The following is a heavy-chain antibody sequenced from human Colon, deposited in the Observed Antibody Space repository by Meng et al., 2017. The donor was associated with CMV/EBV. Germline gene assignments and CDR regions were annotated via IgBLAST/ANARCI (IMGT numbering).Heavy chain of an antibody. CDR2: ISNSGDFI. CDR3: VRKNGGYSDY. J-gene: IGHJ4*02. V-gene: IGHV3-21*01. Sequence: LSRAASGFTFSTYSMNWVRQTPGKGLEWVSSISNSGDFIYYADSVKGRFTISRDNAKNSLFLQLNSLRAEDSAVYYCVRKNGGYSDYWGQGALVTVPQ. CDR1: GFTFSTYS. D-gene: IGHD1-26*01.